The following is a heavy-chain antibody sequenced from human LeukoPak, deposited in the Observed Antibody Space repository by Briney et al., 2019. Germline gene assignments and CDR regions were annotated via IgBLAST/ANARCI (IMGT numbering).Heavy chain of an antibody. D-gene: IGHD2-15*01. CDR2: ISSSGSTI. Sequence: GGSLRLSCAASGFTFSDYYMSWIRQAPGKGLEWVSYISSSGSTIYYADSVKGRITISRDNAKNSLYLQMNSLRAENTAVYYCAREGCSGGSCYSPYYYYYYMDVWGKGTTVTVSS. J-gene: IGHJ6*03. V-gene: IGHV3-11*01. CDR3: AREGCSGGSCYSPYYYYYYMDV. CDR1: GFTFSDYY.